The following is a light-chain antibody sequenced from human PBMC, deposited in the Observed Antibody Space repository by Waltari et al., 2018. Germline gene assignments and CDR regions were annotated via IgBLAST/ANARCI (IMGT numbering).Light chain of an antibody. CDR1: QSVSSN. Sequence: IVMTQSPATLSVSPGEGATLSCRVSQSVSSNLAWSQQKPGQAPRPLIYGASTRATGLPVRFSGSGSGTEFTLTISSLQAEDVAVYYCQQFYSTPTFGQGTKVEI. J-gene: IGKJ1*01. CDR2: GAS. V-gene: IGKV3-15*01. CDR3: QQFYSTPT.